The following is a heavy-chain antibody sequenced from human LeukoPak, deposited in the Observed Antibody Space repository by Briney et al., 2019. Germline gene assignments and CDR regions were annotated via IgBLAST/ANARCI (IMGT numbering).Heavy chain of an antibody. V-gene: IGHV3-23*01. CDR3: AKDRGGGDYVPYYFDY. J-gene: IGHJ4*02. CDR2: ISGSGGST. CDR1: GFTFSSYA. Sequence: GGSLRLSCAASGFTFSSYAMSWVRQAPGKGLEWVSAISGSGGSTYYADSVKGRFTISRDNSKNTLHLQMNSLRAEDTAVYYCAKDRGGGDYVPYYFDYWGQGTLVTVSS. D-gene: IGHD4-17*01.